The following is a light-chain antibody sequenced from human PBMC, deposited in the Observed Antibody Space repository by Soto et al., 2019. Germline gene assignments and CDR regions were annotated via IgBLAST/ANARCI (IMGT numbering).Light chain of an antibody. V-gene: IGKV3D-15*01. CDR2: GAS. CDR3: QQYDKWPLYT. Sequence: EVVMTQSPATLSVSPGDRATLSCRASQSVNSNLAWYQQKPGQPPRLLIYGASTRAADIPTRFSGSGSGTDFTLTISSLQSEDFAVYYCQQYDKWPLYTFGQGTKLQI. CDR1: QSVNSN. J-gene: IGKJ2*01.